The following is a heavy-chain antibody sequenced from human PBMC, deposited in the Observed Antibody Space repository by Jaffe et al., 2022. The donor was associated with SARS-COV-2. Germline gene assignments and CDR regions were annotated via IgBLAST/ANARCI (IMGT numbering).Heavy chain of an antibody. D-gene: IGHD3-10*01. CDR1: GGTLSSFA. Sequence: QVQLVQSGAEVKPPGSSVKVSCKAYGGTLSSFAVSWLRQAPGQGLEWMGAVIPVVNAANYGQRFQGRVSIYADESSDTAYMELRSLTFDDTALYYCAQGEANWFDPWGQGTLVTVSS. V-gene: IGHV1-69*01. CDR2: VIPVVNAA. J-gene: IGHJ5*02. CDR3: AQGEANWFDP.